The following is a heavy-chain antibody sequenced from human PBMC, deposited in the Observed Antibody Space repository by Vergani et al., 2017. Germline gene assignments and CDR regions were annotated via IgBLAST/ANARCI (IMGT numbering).Heavy chain of an antibody. CDR2: ISGQNFRT. D-gene: IGHD2-21*01. Sequence: EVQLLESGGGSAQPGESLRLSCVASGFTFTAPGLNWVRQAPGKGLEWVSGISGQNFRTHYADSVKGRFTISRDDSKNTLYLQMNSLRADDTAVYFCARDQLTGDLWGGPFDVWGQGKMVTVSS. J-gene: IGHJ3*01. CDR3: ARDQLTGDLWGGPFDV. CDR1: GFTFTAPG. V-gene: IGHV3-23*01.